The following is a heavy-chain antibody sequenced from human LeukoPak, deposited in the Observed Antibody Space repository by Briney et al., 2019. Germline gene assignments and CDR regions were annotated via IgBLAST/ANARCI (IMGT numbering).Heavy chain of an antibody. J-gene: IGHJ4*02. CDR1: GFTFDDYA. CDR3: AREGYSSGWFRL. CDR2: ISWNSGSI. V-gene: IGHV3-9*01. Sequence: GGSLRLSCAASGFTFDDYAMHWVRHAPGKGLEWVSGISWNSGSIGYADSVKGRFTISRDNAKNSLYPQMNSLRAEDTAVYFCAREGYSSGWFRLWGQGTLVTVSS. D-gene: IGHD6-19*01.